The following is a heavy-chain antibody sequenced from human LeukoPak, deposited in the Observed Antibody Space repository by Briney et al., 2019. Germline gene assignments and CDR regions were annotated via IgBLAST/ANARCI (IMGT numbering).Heavy chain of an antibody. CDR2: IWYDGSNK. D-gene: IGHD2-8*01. V-gene: IGHV3-33*01. J-gene: IGHJ2*01. CDR3: VRDPGYCTKDVCYHFGWYFDL. Sequence: SLRLSCVASGFTFSSSGFHWVRQAPGKGLEGVAVIWYDGSNKYYGDSVKCRFPVSRDDSSNTLYLQMGSLRAEDMAVYYCVRDPGYCTKDVCYHFGWYFDLWGRGTLVTVSS. CDR1: GFTFSSSG.